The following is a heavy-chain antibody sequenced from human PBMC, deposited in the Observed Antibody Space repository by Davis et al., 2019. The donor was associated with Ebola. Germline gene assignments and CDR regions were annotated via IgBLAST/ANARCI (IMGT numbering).Heavy chain of an antibody. Sequence: SETLSLTCTVSGGAISSGYYWGWIRQPPGKGLEWIGSIYHSGSTYYNPSLKSRVTISVDTSKNQFSLKLSSVTAADTAVYYCARDSITMIVVVQKGSNWFDPWGQGTLVTVSS. J-gene: IGHJ5*02. D-gene: IGHD3-22*01. CDR3: ARDSITMIVVVQKGSNWFDP. V-gene: IGHV4-38-2*02. CDR2: IYHSGST. CDR1: GGAISSGYY.